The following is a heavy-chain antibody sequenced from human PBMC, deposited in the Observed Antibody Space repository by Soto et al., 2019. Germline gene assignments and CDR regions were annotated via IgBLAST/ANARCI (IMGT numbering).Heavy chain of an antibody. Sequence: QVQLVQSGGEVKKPGGSVNVSSKASGDTVTKYGISWVRQAPGQGLEWLGWIGFYNGHTNYALKFQDRITFTTDTSTSTASMELRSLTSDDTAVYYCASATSIAVAGKETWGQGTLVTVSS. V-gene: IGHV1-18*01. D-gene: IGHD6-19*01. CDR1: GDTVTKYG. CDR2: IGFYNGHT. CDR3: ASATSIAVAGKET. J-gene: IGHJ4*02.